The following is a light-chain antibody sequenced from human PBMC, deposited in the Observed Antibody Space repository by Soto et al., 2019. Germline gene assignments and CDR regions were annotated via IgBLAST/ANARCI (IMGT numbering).Light chain of an antibody. J-gene: IGLJ1*01. Sequence: QSALTQPASGAGSPGQSITISCTGTSSDVGDYDYVSWYRQQPGKAPKLLIYDVSNRPSEISNRFSGSKSANTASLTISGLQAEDEADYYCSSYTGSSTLYVFGTGTKLTVL. CDR3: SSYTGSSTLYV. V-gene: IGLV2-14*03. CDR2: DVS. CDR1: SSDVGDYDY.